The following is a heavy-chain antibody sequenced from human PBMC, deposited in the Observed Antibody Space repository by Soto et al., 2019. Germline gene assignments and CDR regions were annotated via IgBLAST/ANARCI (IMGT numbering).Heavy chain of an antibody. V-gene: IGHV3-7*03. J-gene: IGHJ6*02. D-gene: IGHD3-10*01. CDR2: IKQDGSEK. CDR3: ARFYYGSGSYYINPYYYGMDV. Sequence: SWVRQAPGKGLEWVANIKQDGSEKYYVDSVKGRFTISRDNAKNSLYLQMNSLRAEDTAVYYCARFYYGSGSYYINPYYYGMDVWGQGTTVTVSS.